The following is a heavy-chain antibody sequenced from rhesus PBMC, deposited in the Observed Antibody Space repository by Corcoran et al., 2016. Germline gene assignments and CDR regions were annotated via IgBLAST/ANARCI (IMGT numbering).Heavy chain of an antibody. D-gene: IGHD6-13*01. V-gene: IGHV5S1*01. CDR2: IYPGDSDT. Sequence: EVQLVQSGAEVKRPGESLRISCKTSGYSFTSSWISWVRQMPGKGLEWMGSIYPGDSDTRYNPSFQGHVTISADKSISTTYLQWSSLKASDTATYYCAKNLGIAAGLDYWGQGVLVTVSS. CDR1: GYSFTSSW. CDR3: AKNLGIAAGLDY. J-gene: IGHJ4*01.